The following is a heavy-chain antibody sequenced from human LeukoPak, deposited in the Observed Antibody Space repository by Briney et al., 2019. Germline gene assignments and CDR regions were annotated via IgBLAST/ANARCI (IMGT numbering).Heavy chain of an antibody. D-gene: IGHD4-17*01. CDR1: GFTFDDYA. CDR2: ISWNSGSI. Sequence: PGRSLRLSCAASGFTFDDYAMHWVRQAPGKGLEWVSGISWNSGSIGYADSVKGRFTISRDNAKNSLYLQMNSLRAEDTAVYYCALDYGQPITYFDYWGQGTLVTVSS. V-gene: IGHV3-9*01. J-gene: IGHJ4*02. CDR3: ALDYGQPITYFDY.